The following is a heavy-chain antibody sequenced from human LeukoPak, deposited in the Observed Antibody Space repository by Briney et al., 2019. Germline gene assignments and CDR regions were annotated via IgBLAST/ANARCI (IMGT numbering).Heavy chain of an antibody. CDR3: ARANTLLSYYFDY. CDR1: GFTFSNYA. CDR2: ISRSSSTI. J-gene: IGHJ4*02. D-gene: IGHD2-15*01. Sequence: GGSLRLSCSASGFTFSNYAMYWVRQAPGKGLEWISYISRSSSTIYYADSVKGRFTISRDNAKNSLYLQMNSLRAEDTAVYYCARANTLLSYYFDYWGQGTLVTVSS. V-gene: IGHV3-48*04.